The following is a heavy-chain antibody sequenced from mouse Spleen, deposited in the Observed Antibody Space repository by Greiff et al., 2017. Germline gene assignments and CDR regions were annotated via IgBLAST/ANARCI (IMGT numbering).Heavy chain of an antibody. CDR2: IWRGGST. CDR3: AKNNYYGNWYFDV. V-gene: IGHV2-5*01. J-gene: IGHJ1*01. D-gene: IGHD1-1*01. Sequence: QLKESGPGLVQPSQSLSITCTVSGFSLTSYGVHWVRQSPGKGLEWLGVIWRGGSTDYNAAFMSRLSITKDNSKSQVFFKMNSLQADDTAIYYCAKNNYYGNWYFDVWGAGTTVTVSS. CDR1: GFSLTSYG.